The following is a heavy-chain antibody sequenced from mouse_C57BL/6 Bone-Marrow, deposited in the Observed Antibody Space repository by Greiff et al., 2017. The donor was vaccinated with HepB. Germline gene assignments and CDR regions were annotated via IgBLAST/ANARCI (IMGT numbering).Heavy chain of an antibody. CDR2: IDPSDSYT. D-gene: IGHD4-1*01. V-gene: IGHV1-69*01. CDR1: GYTFTSYW. J-gene: IGHJ2*01. CDR3: ARCWNWDYFDY. Sequence: QVQLQQPGAELVMPGASVKLSCKASGYTFTSYWMHWVKQRPGQGLEWIGEIDPSDSYTNYNQKFKGKSTLTVDESSSTAYMQLSSLTSEDSAVYYCARCWNWDYFDYWGQGTTLTVSS.